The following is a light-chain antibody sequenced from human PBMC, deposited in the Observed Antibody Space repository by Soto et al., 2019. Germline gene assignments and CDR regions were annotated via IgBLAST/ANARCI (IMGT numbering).Light chain of an antibody. J-gene: IGKJ2*01. CDR1: QSVSNN. CDR2: GAS. CDR3: QQCNKWPPYT. V-gene: IGKV3-15*01. Sequence: IVMTQSPATLSVSPGEGVTLSCRASQSVSNNVAWYQQKPGQAPRLLIYGASTRAIGIPARFSGSGSGTEFTLTISSLQSEDFAVYYCQQCNKWPPYTFGQGTKLEIK.